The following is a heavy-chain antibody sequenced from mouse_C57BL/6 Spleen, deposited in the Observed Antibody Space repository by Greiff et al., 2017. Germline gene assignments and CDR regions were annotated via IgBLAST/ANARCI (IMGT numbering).Heavy chain of an antibody. Sequence: QVQLQQPGAELVMPGASVKLSCKASGYTFTSYWMHWVKQRPGQGLEWIGEIDPSDSYTNYNQKFKGKSTLTVDKSSSTAYMQLSNLTSEDSAVYYCARGDWAWFAYWGQGTLVTVSA. CDR3: ARGDWAWFAY. J-gene: IGHJ3*01. V-gene: IGHV1-69*01. CDR1: GYTFTSYW. D-gene: IGHD4-1*01. CDR2: IDPSDSYT.